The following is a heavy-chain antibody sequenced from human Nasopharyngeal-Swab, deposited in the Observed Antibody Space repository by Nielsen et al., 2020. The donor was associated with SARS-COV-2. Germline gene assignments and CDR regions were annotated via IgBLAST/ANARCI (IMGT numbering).Heavy chain of an antibody. D-gene: IGHD3-9*01. Sequence: ASVKVSCKASGYTFTSYGISWVRQAPGQGLEWMGWISAYSGNTNYAQKLQGRVTMTTDTSTSTAYMELRSLRSDDTAVYYCARGVLRYFDWLLYLDYWGQGTLVTVSS. CDR1: GYTFTSYG. CDR2: ISAYSGNT. V-gene: IGHV1-18*01. J-gene: IGHJ4*02. CDR3: ARGVLRYFDWLLYLDY.